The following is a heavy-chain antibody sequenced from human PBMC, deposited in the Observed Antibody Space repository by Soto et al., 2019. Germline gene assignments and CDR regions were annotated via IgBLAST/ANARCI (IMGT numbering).Heavy chain of an antibody. CDR2: ISYDGSNK. D-gene: IGHD3-22*01. CDR3: AKPVGDSSGYYTDAFDI. J-gene: IGHJ3*02. V-gene: IGHV3-30*18. CDR1: GFTFSSYG. Sequence: GGSLRLSCAASGFTFSSYGMHWVRQAPGKGLEWVAVISYDGSNKYYADSVKGRFTISRDNSKNTLYLQMNSLRAEDTAVYYCAKPVGDSSGYYTDAFDIWGQGTMVTVSS.